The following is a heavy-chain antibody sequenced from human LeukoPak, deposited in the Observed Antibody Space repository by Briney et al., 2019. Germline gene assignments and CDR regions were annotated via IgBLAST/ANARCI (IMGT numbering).Heavy chain of an antibody. D-gene: IGHD2-2*01. V-gene: IGHV1-18*01. CDR1: GYTFSSYG. Sequence: ASVNLSCEASGYTFSSYGISWVRQAPGQGLEWMGCISSYNGNTNYAQKLQGRVTITTDTSTSTAYMELRRQRSDDTAVYYCARERVLYCSSISCYLAYWGERALVTVSS. J-gene: IGHJ4*02. CDR2: ISSYNGNT. CDR3: ARERVLYCSSISCYLAY.